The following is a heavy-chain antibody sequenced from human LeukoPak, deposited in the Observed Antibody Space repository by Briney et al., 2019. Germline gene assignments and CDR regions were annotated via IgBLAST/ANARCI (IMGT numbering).Heavy chain of an antibody. Sequence: GESLKISCKVSGYGFTSYGMAWGRQMPGKGRGWMGIIYPGDSDTRYSPSFQGQVTISADKSISTAYLQWSSLKASDTAMYYCATVAGTDGEGYWGQGTLVTVSS. CDR1: GYGFTSYG. J-gene: IGHJ4*02. CDR3: ATVAGTDGEGY. CDR2: IYPGDSDT. D-gene: IGHD6-19*01. V-gene: IGHV5-51*01.